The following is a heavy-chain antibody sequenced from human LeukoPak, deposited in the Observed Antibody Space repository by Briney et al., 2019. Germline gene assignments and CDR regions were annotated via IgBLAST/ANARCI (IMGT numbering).Heavy chain of an antibody. Sequence: GSSVKVSCKASGGTFSSYAISWVRQAPGQGLEWMGGIIPIFGTANYAQKFQGRVTITADESTSTAYMELSSLRSEDTAVYYCATDPGYGSGSCFDYWGQGTLVTVSS. CDR3: ATDPGYGSGSCFDY. CDR2: IIPIFGTA. J-gene: IGHJ4*02. D-gene: IGHD3-10*01. CDR1: GGTFSSYA. V-gene: IGHV1-69*01.